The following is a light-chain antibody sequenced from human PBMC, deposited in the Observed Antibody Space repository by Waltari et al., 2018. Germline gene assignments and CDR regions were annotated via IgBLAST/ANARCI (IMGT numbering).Light chain of an antibody. J-gene: IGKJ1*01. CDR1: QSVGSSS. Sequence: EIVLTQSPGTASLSPGERVTLPCRASQSVGSSSLAWYQQKPGQAPRLVISRASSRATGIPDRFSGSGSGTDFSLTISILEPEDFAVYYCQQNGTLPATFGQGTKVEIK. V-gene: IGKV3-20*01. CDR3: QQNGTLPAT. CDR2: RAS.